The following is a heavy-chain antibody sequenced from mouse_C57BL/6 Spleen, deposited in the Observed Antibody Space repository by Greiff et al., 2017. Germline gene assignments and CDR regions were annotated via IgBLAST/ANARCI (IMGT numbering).Heavy chain of an antibody. D-gene: IGHD3-2*02. V-gene: IGHV1-82*01. CDR2: IYPGDGDT. Sequence: VQVVESGPELVKPGASVKISCKASGYAFSSSWMNWVKQRPGKGLEWIGRIYPGDGDTNYNGKFKGKATLTADKSSSTAYMQLSSLTSEDSAVYFCARGRGSSGDFDYWGQGTTLTVSS. CDR3: ARGRGSSGDFDY. J-gene: IGHJ2*01. CDR1: GYAFSSSW.